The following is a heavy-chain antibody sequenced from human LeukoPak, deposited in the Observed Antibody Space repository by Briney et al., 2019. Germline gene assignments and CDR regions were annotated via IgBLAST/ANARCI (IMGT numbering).Heavy chain of an antibody. CDR2: IIPIFGTA. Sequence: AASVKVSCKASGGTFSSYAISWVRQAPGQGLEWMGGIIPIFGTANYAQKFQGRVTITTDESTSTAYMELSSLRSEDTAVYYCARFYGSYLDYWGQGTLVTVSS. J-gene: IGHJ4*02. CDR1: GGTFSSYA. V-gene: IGHV1-69*05. D-gene: IGHD2/OR15-2a*01. CDR3: ARFYGSYLDY.